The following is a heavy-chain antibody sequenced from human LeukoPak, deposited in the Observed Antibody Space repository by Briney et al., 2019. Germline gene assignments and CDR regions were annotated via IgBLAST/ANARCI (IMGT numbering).Heavy chain of an antibody. CDR3: TTGAQQLALYYYGMDV. CDR2: IKSKTDGGTT. V-gene: IGHV3-15*01. CDR1: GFTFSSYG. Sequence: GGSLRLSCAASGFTFSSYGMHWVRQAPGKGLEWVGRIKSKTDGGTTDYAAPVKGRFTISRDDSKNTLYLQMNSLKTEDTAVYYCTTGAQQLALYYYGMDVWGQGTTVTVSS. J-gene: IGHJ6*02. D-gene: IGHD6-13*01.